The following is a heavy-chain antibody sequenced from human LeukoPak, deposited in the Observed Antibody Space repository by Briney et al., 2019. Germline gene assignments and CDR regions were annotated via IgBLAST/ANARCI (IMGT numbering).Heavy chain of an antibody. D-gene: IGHD3-22*01. CDR1: GGTFSSYA. V-gene: IGHV1-69*05. J-gene: IGHJ5*02. CDR2: IIPIFGTA. CDR3: ARGRYYDSSGYPSVVWFDP. Sequence: SVKVSCKASGGTFSSYAISWVRQAPGQGLEWMGGIIPIFGTANYAQKFQGRVTITTDESTSTAYMELSSLRSEDTAVYYCARGRYYDSSGYPSVVWFDPWGQGTLVTVSS.